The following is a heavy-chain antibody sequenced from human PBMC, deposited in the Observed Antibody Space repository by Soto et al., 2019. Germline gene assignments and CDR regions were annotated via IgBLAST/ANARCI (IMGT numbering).Heavy chain of an antibody. CDR3: ASERWLQFCMDV. V-gene: IGHV1-46*01. D-gene: IGHD5-12*01. Sequence: GASVKVSCKASGYTFTSYYMHWVRQAPGQGLEWMGIINPSGGSTSYAQKFQGRVTMTRDTSTSTVYMELSSLRSEDTAVYYCASERWLQFCMDVWGQGTTVTVSS. CDR2: INPSGGST. CDR1: GYTFTSYY. J-gene: IGHJ6*02.